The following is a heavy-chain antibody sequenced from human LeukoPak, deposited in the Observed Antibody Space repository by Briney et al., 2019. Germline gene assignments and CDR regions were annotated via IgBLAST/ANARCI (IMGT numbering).Heavy chain of an antibody. CDR2: IYYSGST. D-gene: IGHD2-15*01. J-gene: IGHJ6*03. Sequence: SETLSLTCTVSGGSISSSSYYWGWIRQPPGKGLEWIGSIYYSGSTYYNPSLKSRVTISVDTSKNQFSLKLSSVTAADTAVYYCARGGTRRGYCSGGSCYSRWYYMDVWGKGTTVTISS. V-gene: IGHV4-39*07. CDR3: ARGGTRRGYCSGGSCYSRWYYMDV. CDR1: GGSISSSSYY.